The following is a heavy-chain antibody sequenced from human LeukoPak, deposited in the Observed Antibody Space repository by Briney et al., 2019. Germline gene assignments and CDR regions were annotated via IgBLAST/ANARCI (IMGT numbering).Heavy chain of an antibody. CDR2: IYYSGSN. J-gene: IGHJ4*02. CDR3: AACVPVTGCY. D-gene: IGHD3-10*01. CDR1: GGSLSSFY. V-gene: IGHV4-59*08. Sequence: SETLSLTCTVSGGSLSSFYSSWIRPPPGKGLEWIGYIYYSGSNNYNPSLKSRVTISVDTSKKQFSLKLSSVTAADTAVYYCAACVPVTGCYWGQGTLVTVSS.